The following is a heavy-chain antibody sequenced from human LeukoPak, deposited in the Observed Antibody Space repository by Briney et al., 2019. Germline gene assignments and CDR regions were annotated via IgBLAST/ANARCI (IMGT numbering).Heavy chain of an antibody. J-gene: IGHJ4*02. V-gene: IGHV4-59*08. CDR1: GGSITNYY. Sequence: SETLSLTCSVSGGSITNYYWSWLRQSPGKGLEWIGFIYNTGRTNYNPSLQSRVTISIDTSKNQFSLKLSSVTAADTAVYYCARQGELAIDYWGQGTLVTVSS. CDR3: ARQGELAIDY. CDR2: IYNTGRT. D-gene: IGHD1-26*01.